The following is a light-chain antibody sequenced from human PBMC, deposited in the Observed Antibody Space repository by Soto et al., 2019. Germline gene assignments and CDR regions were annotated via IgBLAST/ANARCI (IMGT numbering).Light chain of an antibody. CDR2: GAS. CDR1: HSVSRTY. CDR3: QQYGSSLFS. J-gene: IGKJ3*01. Sequence: VFTHSPGTLSLSPGDRDTLSCRASHSVSRTYLAWYQQRPGQDTRLLIYGASIRAPGIKDRFSGSGSGTDFTLTISRLEPEDFAVYYCQQYGSSLFSFGHGNKVDIK. V-gene: IGKV3-20*01.